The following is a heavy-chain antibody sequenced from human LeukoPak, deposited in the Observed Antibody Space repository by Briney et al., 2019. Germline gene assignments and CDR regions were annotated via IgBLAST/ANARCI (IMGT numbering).Heavy chain of an antibody. V-gene: IGHV4-34*01. D-gene: IGHD3-10*01. CDR3: ARDTYGSGSQF. CDR2: INHSGST. J-gene: IGHJ4*02. Sequence: SETLSPTCAVYGGSFSGYYWSWIRQPPGKGLEWSGEINHSGSTNYNPSLKSRVTISVDTSKNQYSLKLSSVTAADTAVYYCARDTYGSGSQFWGQGTLVTVSS. CDR1: GGSFSGYY.